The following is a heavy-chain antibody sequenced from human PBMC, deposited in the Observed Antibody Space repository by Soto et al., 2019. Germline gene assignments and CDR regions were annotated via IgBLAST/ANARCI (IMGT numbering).Heavy chain of an antibody. CDR3: AKHKQWLPRGAFDI. D-gene: IGHD6-19*01. CDR1: GFTFSSYA. Sequence: GGSLRLSCAASGFTFSSYAMKWVRQAPGKGLEWVSLIGESGTPTYYADSVKGRFTISRDNSGNTLFLEMYSLRAEDTAVYYCAKHKQWLPRGAFDIWGQGTMVTVSS. CDR2: IGESGTPT. V-gene: IGHV3-23*01. J-gene: IGHJ3*02.